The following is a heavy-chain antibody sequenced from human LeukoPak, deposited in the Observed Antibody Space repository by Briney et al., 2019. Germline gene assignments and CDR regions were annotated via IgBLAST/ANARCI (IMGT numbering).Heavy chain of an antibody. Sequence: NPSETLSLTCTVSGGSISSGDYYWSWIRQPPGKGLEWIGYIYYSGSTYYNPSLKSRVTISVDTSKHQFSLKLSSVTAADTAVYYCARYNTLPRGFTAVDFWGQGTLVTVSS. CDR1: GGSISSGDYY. CDR3: ARYNTLPRGFTAVDF. V-gene: IGHV4-30-4*02. J-gene: IGHJ4*02. D-gene: IGHD3-10*01. CDR2: IYYSGST.